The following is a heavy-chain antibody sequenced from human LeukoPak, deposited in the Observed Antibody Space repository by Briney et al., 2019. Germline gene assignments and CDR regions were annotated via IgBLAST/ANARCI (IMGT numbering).Heavy chain of an antibody. CDR3: ASVGGYASSWAY. CDR1: GFTFSSDW. Sequence: PGGSLRLSCAASGFTFSSDWMSWVRQAPGKGLEWVANIKQDGSEKNYVDSVKGRFTISRDNANNSLDLQMNSPIAEDTAVYYCASVGGYASSWAYWGQGTLVTVSS. J-gene: IGHJ4*02. V-gene: IGHV3-7*01. D-gene: IGHD1-26*01. CDR2: IKQDGSEK.